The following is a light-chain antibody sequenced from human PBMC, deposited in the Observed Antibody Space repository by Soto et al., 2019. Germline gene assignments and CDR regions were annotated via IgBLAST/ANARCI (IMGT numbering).Light chain of an antibody. CDR2: AAS. V-gene: IGKV1-8*01. CDR3: QQYYSNRS. CDR1: QDISSY. Sequence: AIRMTQSPTSFSASTGDRVTITCRASQDISSYLAWYQQKPGEAPKLLIQAASTLQSGVPSRFSGSGSGTEFPLTISRLQSEHVATYYCQQYYSNRSFGQGTKVE. J-gene: IGKJ1*01.